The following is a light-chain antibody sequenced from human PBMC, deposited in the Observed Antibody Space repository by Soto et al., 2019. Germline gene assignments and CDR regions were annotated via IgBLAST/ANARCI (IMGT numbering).Light chain of an antibody. CDR3: QQYDSAPWT. J-gene: IGKJ1*01. CDR1: QGISNY. V-gene: IGKV1-27*01. CDR2: AAS. Sequence: DIQMTQSPSSLSASVRDRVTITCRARQGISNYLAWYQQKPGKVPKLLIYAASTLQSGVPSRFSGSGSGTDFTLTISSLQPEDVATYYCQQYDSAPWTFGQGTKVEIK.